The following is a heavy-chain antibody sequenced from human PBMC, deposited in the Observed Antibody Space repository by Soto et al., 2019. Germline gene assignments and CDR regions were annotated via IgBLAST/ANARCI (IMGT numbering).Heavy chain of an antibody. CDR3: AREVQVHTPAFVY. D-gene: IGHD3-10*01. V-gene: IGHV1-69*19. Sequence: QVQLVQSGAEMKKPGSSVKVSCQSSGGTFNTYAMNWVRQAPGQGPEWMGDISPMFGAANYAPKNQGRVTMTADESTGTSYMQLSSLTSEDTALYFCAREVQVHTPAFVYWGQGTLVTVSS. CDR2: ISPMFGAA. CDR1: GGTFNTYA. J-gene: IGHJ4*02.